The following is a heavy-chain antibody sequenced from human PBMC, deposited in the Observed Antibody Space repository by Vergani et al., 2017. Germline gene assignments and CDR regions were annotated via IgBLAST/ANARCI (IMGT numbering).Heavy chain of an antibody. CDR2: IYYSGST. Sequence: QLQLQESGPGLVKPSATLSLTCSVSGDSIRSSNYYWGWIRQPPGKGLEWIASIYYSGSTYYNPSLKSRVTISVDTSKNQFSLKLSSVTAADTAVYFCARHSTVEWLVKLGWIFPWGEGSLVTVSS. CDR1: GDSIRSSNYY. J-gene: IGHJ5*02. CDR3: ARHSTVEWLVKLGWIFP. D-gene: IGHD6-19*01. V-gene: IGHV4-39*01.